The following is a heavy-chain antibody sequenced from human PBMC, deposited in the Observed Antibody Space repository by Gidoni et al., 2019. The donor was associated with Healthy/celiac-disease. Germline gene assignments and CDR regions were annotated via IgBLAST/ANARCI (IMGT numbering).Heavy chain of an antibody. CDR1: GFSLSNARMG. CDR2: IFSNDEK. D-gene: IGHD3-10*01. CDR3: ARIEDGSGSSYYWFDP. V-gene: IGHV2-26*01. Sequence: QVTLKESGPVLVKPTETLTLTGTGPGFSLSNARMGVSWIRQPPGKALEWLAHIFSNDEKSYSPSLKSRLTISKDTSKSQVVLTMTNMDPVDTATYYCARIEDGSGSSYYWFDPWGQGTLVTVSS. J-gene: IGHJ5*02.